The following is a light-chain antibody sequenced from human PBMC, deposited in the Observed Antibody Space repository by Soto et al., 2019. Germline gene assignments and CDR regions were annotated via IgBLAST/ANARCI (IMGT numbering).Light chain of an antibody. CDR1: ESPVITDGDTL. V-gene: IGKV2-30*01. CDR2: RVS. J-gene: IGKJ2*01. CDR3: MQGARWPYT. Sequence: IVLTQSPLSLPVTLGQPASISCRSSESPVITDGDTLLNWFQQRPGQSPRRLIYRVSNRDFGVPHQFGGSGSGPEFTLKNSSVVAEDVAIYYCMQGARWPYTFGQGTKLEI.